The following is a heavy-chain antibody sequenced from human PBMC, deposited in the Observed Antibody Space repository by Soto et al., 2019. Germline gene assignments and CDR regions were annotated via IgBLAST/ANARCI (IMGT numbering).Heavy chain of an antibody. V-gene: IGHV3-30*03. D-gene: IGHD6-19*01. Sequence: QLVESGGGVVQPGTSLRLSCVASGFTLSSYGMHWVRQAPGKGLEWVAAISYDGDDQYYGDSVRGRFTISRDNSESTRYLHMNSRRAGDTGVYYCATERGHRAVAAITGGGDFHIWGRGTMVAVSS. J-gene: IGHJ3*02. CDR3: ATERGHRAVAAITGGGDFHI. CDR1: GFTLSSYG. CDR2: ISYDGDDQ.